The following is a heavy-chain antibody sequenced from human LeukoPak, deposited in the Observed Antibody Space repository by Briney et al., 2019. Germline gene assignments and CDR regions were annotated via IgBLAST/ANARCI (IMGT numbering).Heavy chain of an antibody. CDR1: GFTFSSYS. J-gene: IGHJ4*02. CDR2: ISSSSSTI. CDR3: ARDGSYYDSSGSPDY. V-gene: IGHV3-48*04. Sequence: GGSLRLSCAASGFTFSSYSMNWVRQAPGKGLEWVSYISSSSSTIYYADSVKGRFTISRDNAKNSLYLQMNSLRAEDTAVYYCARDGSYYDSSGSPDYWGQGTLVTVSS. D-gene: IGHD3-22*01.